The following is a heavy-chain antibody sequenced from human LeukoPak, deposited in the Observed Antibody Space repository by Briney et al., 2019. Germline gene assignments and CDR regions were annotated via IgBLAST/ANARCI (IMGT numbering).Heavy chain of an antibody. CDR2: FDPEDGET. Sequence: ASVKVSCKVSGYTLTELSMHWVRQAPGKGLEWMGGFDPEDGETIYAQKSQGRVTMTEDTSTDTAYMELSSLRSEDTAVYYCATLPGSGWPIDYWGQGTLVTVSS. CDR3: ATLPGSGWPIDY. J-gene: IGHJ4*02. CDR1: GYTLTELS. V-gene: IGHV1-24*01. D-gene: IGHD6-19*01.